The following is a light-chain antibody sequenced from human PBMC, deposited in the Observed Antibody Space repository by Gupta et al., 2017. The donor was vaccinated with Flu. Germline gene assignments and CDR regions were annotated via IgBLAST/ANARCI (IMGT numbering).Light chain of an antibody. V-gene: IGLV1-44*01. CDR2: SNN. Sequence: SVLPPPPSASGPPGQRVTITRSGSSANIGSNTVNWYQQLPGTAPKLLIYSNNQRPSGVPERCSGSKSGTAASLAISGLQSEDEADYYCAAWDDSLNGWVFGGGTKLTVL. CDR3: AAWDDSLNGWV. J-gene: IGLJ3*02. CDR1: SANIGSNT.